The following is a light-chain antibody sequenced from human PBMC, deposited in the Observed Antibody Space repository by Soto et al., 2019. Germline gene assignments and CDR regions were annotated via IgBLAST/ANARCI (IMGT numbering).Light chain of an antibody. V-gene: IGKV2-30*01. CDR3: VQGTHWPRT. J-gene: IGKJ1*01. CDR2: KVS. Sequence: DVVMTQSPLFLPVTLGQPASISCRSSESLVFSDGNTYLTWLHQRPGQSPRRLIYKVSKRGSGVPDRFSGSGSGTDFTLKISRLEADDVGLYYCVQGTHWPRTFGQGTKVEIK. CDR1: ESLVFSDGNTY.